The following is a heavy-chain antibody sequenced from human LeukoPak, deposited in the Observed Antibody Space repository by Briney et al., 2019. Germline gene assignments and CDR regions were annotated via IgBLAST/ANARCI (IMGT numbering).Heavy chain of an antibody. CDR3: ARAQVSSGYKDAFDI. CDR1: GYTFTSYA. V-gene: IGHV1-69*04. CDR2: IIPILGIA. Sequence: SVKVSCKASGYTFTSYAISWVRQAPGQGLEWMGRIIPILGIANYAQKFQGRVTITADKSTSTAYMELSSLRSEDTAVYYCARAQVSSGYKDAFDIWGQGTMVTVSS. J-gene: IGHJ3*02. D-gene: IGHD3-22*01.